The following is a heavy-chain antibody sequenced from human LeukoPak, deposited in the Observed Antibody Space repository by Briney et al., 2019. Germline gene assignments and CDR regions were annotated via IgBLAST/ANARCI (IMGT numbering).Heavy chain of an antibody. Sequence: GGSLRLSRAASGFTFSNYAMSWVRQAPRKGLEWVSAISGSGGSTYYADSVKGRFTISRDNSKNTLYLQMNSLRAEDTAVYYCAKEGGGPTVTTLFDYWGQGTLVTVSS. CDR1: GFTFSNYA. CDR2: ISGSGGST. V-gene: IGHV3-23*01. D-gene: IGHD4-17*01. J-gene: IGHJ4*02. CDR3: AKEGGGPTVTTLFDY.